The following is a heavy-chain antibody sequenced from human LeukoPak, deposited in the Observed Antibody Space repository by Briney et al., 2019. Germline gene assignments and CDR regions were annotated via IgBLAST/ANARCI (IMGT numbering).Heavy chain of an antibody. D-gene: IGHD2-8*01. Sequence: GASVKVSCKASGYTFSGYYMNWVRQAPGQGLEWMGWINPNSGGTNYAQKFQGRVTMARDTSISTAYMELSRLRSDDTAVYYCARENGMGAFDIWGQGTMVTVSS. CDR1: GYTFSGYY. J-gene: IGHJ3*02. V-gene: IGHV1-2*02. CDR2: INPNSGGT. CDR3: ARENGMGAFDI.